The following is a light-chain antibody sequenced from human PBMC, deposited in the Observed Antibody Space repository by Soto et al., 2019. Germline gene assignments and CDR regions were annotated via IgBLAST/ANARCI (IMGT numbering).Light chain of an antibody. CDR2: GAS. Sequence: EIVMTQSPATLSVSPGERATLSCRARQSVSSNLAWYQQKPGQATRLLIYGASTRATGIPARFSGSGSGTEFPLTISSLQSDDFECYYCQPYNNWPPAFGQGTKVEIK. CDR3: QPYNNWPPA. CDR1: QSVSSN. V-gene: IGKV3-15*01. J-gene: IGKJ1*01.